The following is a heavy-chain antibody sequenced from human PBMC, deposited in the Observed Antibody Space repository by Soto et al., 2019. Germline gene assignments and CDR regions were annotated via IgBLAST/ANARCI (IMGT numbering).Heavy chain of an antibody. CDR3: ARGEYYDILTGFANTLDY. J-gene: IGHJ4*02. CDR2: INHSGST. CDR1: GGSFSGYY. Sequence: SETLPLTCAVYGGSFSGYYWSWIRQPPGKGLEWIGEINHSGSTNYNPSLKSRVTISVDTSKNQFSLKLSSVTAADTAVYYCARGEYYDILTGFANTLDYWGQATLVTVSS. V-gene: IGHV4-34*01. D-gene: IGHD3-9*01.